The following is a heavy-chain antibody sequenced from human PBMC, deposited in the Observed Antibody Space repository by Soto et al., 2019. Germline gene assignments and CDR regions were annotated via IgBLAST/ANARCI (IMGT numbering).Heavy chain of an antibody. V-gene: IGHV3-30*18. CDR1: GFTFSSYG. Sequence: GGSLRLSCAASGFTFSSYGMHWVRQAPGKGLEWVAVISYDGSNKYYADSVKGRFTISRDNSKNTLYLQMNSLRAEDTAVYYCAKVDVEGIAEDFDYWGQGTLVTVSS. D-gene: IGHD6-13*01. CDR2: ISYDGSNK. J-gene: IGHJ4*02. CDR3: AKVDVEGIAEDFDY.